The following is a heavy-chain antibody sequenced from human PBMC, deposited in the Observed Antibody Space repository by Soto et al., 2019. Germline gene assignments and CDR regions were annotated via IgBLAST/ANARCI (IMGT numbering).Heavy chain of an antibody. CDR1: GYTFTSYG. J-gene: IGHJ5*02. D-gene: IGHD6-13*01. CDR2: ISAYNGNT. Sequence: ASVKVSCKASGYTFTSYGISRVRQAPGQGLEWMGWISAYNGNTNYAQKLQGRVTMTTDTSTSTAYMELRSLRSDDTAVYYCARDTRLEAAAGPSWFDPWGQGTLVTVSS. CDR3: ARDTRLEAAAGPSWFDP. V-gene: IGHV1-18*04.